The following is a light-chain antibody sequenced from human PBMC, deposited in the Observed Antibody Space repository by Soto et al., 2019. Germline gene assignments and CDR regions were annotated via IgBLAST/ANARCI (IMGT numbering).Light chain of an antibody. J-gene: IGLJ1*01. Sequence: QSALTQPPSASGSHGQSVTISCTGTSSDVGGYKYVSWYQQHPGKAPKLMIFEVNKRPSGVPDRFSGSKSGNTASLTVSGIQAEDEADYYCSAYAGINNLGVFGTGTKVTVL. CDR1: SSDVGGYKY. V-gene: IGLV2-8*01. CDR2: EVN. CDR3: SAYAGINNLGV.